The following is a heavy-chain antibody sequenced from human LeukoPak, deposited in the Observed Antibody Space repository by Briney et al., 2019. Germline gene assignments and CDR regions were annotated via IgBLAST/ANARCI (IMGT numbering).Heavy chain of an antibody. D-gene: IGHD5-24*01. V-gene: IGHV4-39*01. Sequence: SETLSLTCTVSGDSISSSGNFWGWVRQPPGRGLEWIASTYYSRNTYYNPSLKSRVTISVDTSKNQFSLKLSSVTAADTAVYYCARHEEEDGYNAKTFDYWGQGTLVTVSS. CDR2: TYYSRNT. CDR3: ARHEEEDGYNAKTFDY. CDR1: GDSISSSGNF. J-gene: IGHJ4*02.